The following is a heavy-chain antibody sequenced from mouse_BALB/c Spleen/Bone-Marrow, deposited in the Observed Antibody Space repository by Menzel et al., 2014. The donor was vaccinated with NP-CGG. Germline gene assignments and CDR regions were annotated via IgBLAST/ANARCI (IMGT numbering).Heavy chain of an antibody. V-gene: IGHV4-1*02. CDR3: TRLHYYGYSAY. CDR1: GFDFSRFW. D-gene: IGHD1-2*01. J-gene: IGHJ3*01. Sequence: DVHLVESGGGLAQPGGSLKLSCAASGFDFSRFWMSWVRQAPGKGLEWIGEINPDSSTINYTPSLKDKFIISRVNAKNTLYLQKSKVRSEDTALYYCTRLHYYGYSAYWGQGTLVTAST. CDR2: INPDSSTI.